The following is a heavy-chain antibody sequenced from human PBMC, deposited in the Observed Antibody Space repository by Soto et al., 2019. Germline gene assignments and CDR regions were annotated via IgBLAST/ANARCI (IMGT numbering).Heavy chain of an antibody. D-gene: IGHD4-17*01. CDR3: ARTTVTTRLTEY. CDR1: GGSISSTNW. V-gene: IGHV4-4*02. CDR2: IYHSGST. Sequence: QVQLQESGPGLVKPSETLSLTCAVSGGSISSTNWWSWVRQPPGKGLEWIGEIYHSGSTNYNPSLKSRVAIAVDKSKNQFSLKLSSVTAADTALYYCARTTVTTRLTEYWGQGTLVTVSS. J-gene: IGHJ4*02.